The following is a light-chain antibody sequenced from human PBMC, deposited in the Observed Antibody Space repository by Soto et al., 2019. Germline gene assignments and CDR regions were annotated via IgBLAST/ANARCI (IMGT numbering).Light chain of an antibody. CDR2: DAS. V-gene: IGKV1-13*02. CDR1: QGIGSA. J-gene: IGKJ3*01. CDR3: QQFNSSPLT. Sequence: AAQLTQSPSSLSASVGDRVTISCRASQGIGSALAWYQQKPGKAPKVLIYDASSLKSGVPSRFSGSGSGTDFTLTISSLQPEDFATYYCQQFNSSPLTFGPGTKVDVK.